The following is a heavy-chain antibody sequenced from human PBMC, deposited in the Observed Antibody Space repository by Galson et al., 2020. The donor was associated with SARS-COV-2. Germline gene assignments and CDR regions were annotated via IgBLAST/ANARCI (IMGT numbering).Heavy chain of an antibody. V-gene: IGHV3-53*01. CDR3: AREAYASGWCYLDY. J-gene: IGHJ4*02. Sequence: GGSLSLSCAASGLTLRNNDMSWVPQAPGKGLARAPTLYPDGRTSYGDSVKGRFTISRDSSQNTLYLQMNSLRVDDTAVYYCAREAYASGWCYLDYWSQGTLVTVSS. CDR2: LYPDGRT. CDR1: GLTLRNND. D-gene: IGHD6-19*01.